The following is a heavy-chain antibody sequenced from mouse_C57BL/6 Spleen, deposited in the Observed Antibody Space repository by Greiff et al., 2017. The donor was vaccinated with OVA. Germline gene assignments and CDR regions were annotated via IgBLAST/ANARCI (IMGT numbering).Heavy chain of an antibody. CDR2: ISSGSSTI. Sequence: DVHLVESGGGLVKPGGSLKLSCAASGFTFSDYGMHWVRQAPEKGLEWVAYISSGSSTIYYADTVKGRFTISRDNAKNTLFLQMTSLRSEDTAMYYCAGGEDYAMDYWGQGTSVTVSS. CDR1: GFTFSDYG. CDR3: AGGEDYAMDY. V-gene: IGHV5-17*01. J-gene: IGHJ4*01.